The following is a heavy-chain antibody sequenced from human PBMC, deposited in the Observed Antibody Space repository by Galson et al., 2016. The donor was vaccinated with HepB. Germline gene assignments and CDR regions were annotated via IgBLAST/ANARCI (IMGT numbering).Heavy chain of an antibody. CDR1: GGTFSSYA. V-gene: IGHV1-69*13. J-gene: IGHJ4*02. CDR2: IIPMFGRA. CDR3: ARVDYYGSGTHYYFDY. D-gene: IGHD3-10*01. Sequence: SVKVSCKASGGTFSSYAINWMRQATGQGLEWMGGIIPMFGRANYAQRFQGKVTITADESTGTAYMEMSSLRSDDTAVYYCARVDYYGSGTHYYFDYWGRGTLVTVSS.